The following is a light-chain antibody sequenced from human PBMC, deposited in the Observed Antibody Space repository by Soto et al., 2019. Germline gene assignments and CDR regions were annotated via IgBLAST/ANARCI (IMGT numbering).Light chain of an antibody. Sequence: QSVLTQPPSASGTPGQTVTISCSGGWYNIGKNLGYRYQQLPGTAPKLLIYMTNQRPSGVPDRFSGSKSGSSASLAVSGLRSEDEAVYYCAAWDDSLRAWVFGGGTKLTVL. CDR1: WYNIGKNL. J-gene: IGLJ3*02. CDR3: AAWDDSLRAWV. CDR2: MTN. V-gene: IGLV1-47*01.